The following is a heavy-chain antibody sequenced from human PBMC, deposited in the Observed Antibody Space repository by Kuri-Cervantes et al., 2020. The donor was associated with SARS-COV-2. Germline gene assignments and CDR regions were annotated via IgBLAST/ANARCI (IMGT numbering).Heavy chain of an antibody. CDR2: IIPIFGTA. Sequence: SVKVSCKASGGTFSSYAISWVRQAPGQGLEWMGGIIPIFGTANYAQKFQGRVTITTDESTSTAYMELSSLRSEDTAVYYCARSRGLLGIVYYYMDVWGKWTTVTVSS. J-gene: IGHJ6*03. CDR1: GGTFSSYA. CDR3: ARSRGLLGIVYYYMDV. V-gene: IGHV1-69*05. D-gene: IGHD7-27*01.